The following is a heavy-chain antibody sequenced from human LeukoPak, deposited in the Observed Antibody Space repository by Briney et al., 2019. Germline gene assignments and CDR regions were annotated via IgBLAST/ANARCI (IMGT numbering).Heavy chain of an antibody. D-gene: IGHD1-1*01. CDR2: IAGGDEST. V-gene: IGHV3-23*01. Sequence: PGGSLRLSCAISGFIFNTNGMKWVRQSPGKGLEWLATIAGGDESTYYADSVKGRFAISRDNSKNTVFLHMNSLRVEDTAVYYCARGVYWSLDYWGQGTPVTVSS. J-gene: IGHJ4*02. CDR3: ARGVYWSLDY. CDR1: GFIFNTNG.